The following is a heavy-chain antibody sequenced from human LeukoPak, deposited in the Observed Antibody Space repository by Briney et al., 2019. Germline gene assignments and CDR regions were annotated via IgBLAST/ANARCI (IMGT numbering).Heavy chain of an antibody. D-gene: IGHD2-2*01. V-gene: IGHV3-48*02. CDR1: GFTFSSYS. CDR3: ARKYEQT. J-gene: IGHJ4*02. CDR2: ISSGSDTI. Sequence: GGSLRLSCAASGFTFSSYSMSWVRQAPGKGLEWVSYISSGSDTIYYADSVKGRFTISRDNAKNSLYLQMNSLRDEGTAVYYCARKYEQTWGQGTLVTVSS.